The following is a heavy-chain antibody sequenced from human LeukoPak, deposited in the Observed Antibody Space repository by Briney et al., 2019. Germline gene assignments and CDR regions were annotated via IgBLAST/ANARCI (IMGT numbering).Heavy chain of an antibody. Sequence: QPGGSLRLSCAASGFTFSSYSMNWVRQAPGKGLEWVSGISDSGGTTYYADSVKGRFTISRDNSKNTLYLQMNSLTAEDTAVYYCAKDRRRFWSGYLDYWGQGALVTVSS. V-gene: IGHV3-23*01. J-gene: IGHJ4*02. CDR1: GFTFSSYS. D-gene: IGHD3-3*01. CDR3: AKDRRRFWSGYLDY. CDR2: ISDSGGTT.